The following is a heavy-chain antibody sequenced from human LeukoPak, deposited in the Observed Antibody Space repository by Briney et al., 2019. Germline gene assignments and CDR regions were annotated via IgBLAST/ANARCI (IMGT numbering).Heavy chain of an antibody. CDR1: GYTFTSYD. J-gene: IGHJ6*02. Sequence: ASVKVSCKASGYTFTSYDIHWVRQATGQGLEWMGWMNPNSGNTGYAQKFQGRVTMTRNTSISTAYMELSSLRSEDTAVYYCARGGYSYGYYYGMDVWGQGTTVTVSS. V-gene: IGHV1-8*01. CDR2: MNPNSGNT. CDR3: ARGGYSYGYYYGMDV. D-gene: IGHD5-18*01.